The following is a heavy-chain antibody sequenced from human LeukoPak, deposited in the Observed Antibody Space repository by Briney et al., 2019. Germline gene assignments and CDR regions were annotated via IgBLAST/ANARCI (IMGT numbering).Heavy chain of an antibody. V-gene: IGHV4-34*01. D-gene: IGHD2-2*01. CDR1: GGSFSGYY. CDR2: IYHSGST. J-gene: IGHJ3*02. CDR3: ARKYCSSTSCKGDAFDI. Sequence: SETLSLTCAVYGGSFSGYYWSWIRQPPGKGLEWIGEIYHSGSTNYNPSLKSRVTISVDKSKNQFSLKLSSVTAADTAVYYCARKYCSSTSCKGDAFDIWGQGTMVTVSS.